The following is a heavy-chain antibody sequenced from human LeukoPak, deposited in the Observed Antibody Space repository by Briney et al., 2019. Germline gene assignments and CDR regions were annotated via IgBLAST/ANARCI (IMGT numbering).Heavy chain of an antibody. Sequence: PSETLSLTCIVSGGSIGSYYWSWLRQPAGKGLEWIGRIFTSGSTNYNPSLKSRVTMSVDTSKNQFSLKLSSVTAADTAVYYCARSPYYYDSSGYYYAGSATYYFDYWGQGTLVTVSS. CDR2: IFTSGST. CDR1: GGSIGSYY. J-gene: IGHJ4*02. V-gene: IGHV4-4*07. CDR3: ARSPYYYDSSGYYYAGSATYYFDY. D-gene: IGHD3-22*01.